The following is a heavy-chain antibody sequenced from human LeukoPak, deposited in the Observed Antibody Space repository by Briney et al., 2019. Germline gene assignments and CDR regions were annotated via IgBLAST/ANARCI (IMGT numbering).Heavy chain of an antibody. Sequence: SETLSLTCAVYGGSFSGYYWSWIRQPPGKGLEWIGEINHSGSTNYNPSLKSRVTISVDTSKNQFSLKLSSVTAADTAVYYCAKHFGSGTYYNYFVYWGQGTLVSVSS. CDR3: AKHFGSGTYYNYFVY. J-gene: IGHJ4*02. D-gene: IGHD3-10*01. CDR2: INHSGST. CDR1: GGSFSGYY. V-gene: IGHV4-34*01.